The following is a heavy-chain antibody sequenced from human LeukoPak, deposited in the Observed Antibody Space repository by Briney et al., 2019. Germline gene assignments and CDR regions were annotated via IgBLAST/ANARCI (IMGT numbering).Heavy chain of an antibody. V-gene: IGHV3-23*01. CDR1: GITLSNYG. Sequence: SGGSLRLSCAVSGITLSNYGMSWVRQAPGKGLEWVAGISGSGGSTNYADSVKGRFTISKDNRKNTLYLQMNSLRVEDTAVYFCAKRGVVIRVILVGFHKEAYYFDSWGQGALVTVSS. D-gene: IGHD3-22*01. J-gene: IGHJ4*02. CDR3: AKRGVVIRVILVGFHKEAYYFDS. CDR2: ISGSGGST.